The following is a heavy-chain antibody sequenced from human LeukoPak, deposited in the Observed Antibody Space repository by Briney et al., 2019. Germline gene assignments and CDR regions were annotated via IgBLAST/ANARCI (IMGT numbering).Heavy chain of an antibody. CDR2: ISAYNGNT. CDR1: GYSFTSNG. Sequence: ASVKVSCKASGYSFTSNGISWVRQAPGQGLEWMGWISAYNGNTNYAQKLQGRVTMTTDTSTSTAYMELRSLGSDDTAVYYCARSTPNDYYYYYMDVWGQGTTVTISS. V-gene: IGHV1-18*04. CDR3: ARSTPNDYYYYYMDV. J-gene: IGHJ6*03.